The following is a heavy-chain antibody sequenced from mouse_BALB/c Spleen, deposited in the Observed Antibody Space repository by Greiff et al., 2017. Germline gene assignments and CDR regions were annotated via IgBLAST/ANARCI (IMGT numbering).Heavy chain of an antibody. J-gene: IGHJ3*01. CDR2: IWAGGST. CDR1: GFSLTSYG. Sequence: VQLKESGPGLVAPSQSLSITCTVSGFSLTSYGVHWVRQPPGKGLEWLGVIWAGGSTNYNSALMSRLSISKDNSKSQVFLKMNSLQTDDTAMYYCARDRGLLRLTWFAYWGQGTLVTVSA. CDR3: ARDRGLLRLTWFAY. V-gene: IGHV2-9*02. D-gene: IGHD1-2*01.